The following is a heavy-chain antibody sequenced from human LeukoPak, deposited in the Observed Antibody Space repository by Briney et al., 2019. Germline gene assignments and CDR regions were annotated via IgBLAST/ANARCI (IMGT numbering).Heavy chain of an antibody. D-gene: IGHD1-26*01. V-gene: IGHV1-24*01. J-gene: IGHJ4*02. CDR1: GYTFTELS. CDR3: ATDLASSTKDLDY. Sequence: ASVKVSCKVSGYTFTELSMHWVRQAPGKGLEWMGGFDPEDGETIYAQKFQGRVTMTEDTSTDTAYMELSSLRSEDTAVYYCATDLASSTKDLDYWGQGTLVTVSS. CDR2: FDPEDGET.